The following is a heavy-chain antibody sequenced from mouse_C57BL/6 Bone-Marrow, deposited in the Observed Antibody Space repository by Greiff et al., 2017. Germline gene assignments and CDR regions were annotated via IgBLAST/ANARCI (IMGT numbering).Heavy chain of an antibody. Sequence: QVQLQQPGAELVRPGTSVKLSCKASGYTFTSYWMHWVKQRPGQGLEWIGVIDPSDSYTNYNQKFKGKATLTVYTSSSTAYMQLSSLTSDDSAVYYCARPYGSSFDYWGQGTTLTGSS. CDR3: ARPYGSSFDY. CDR2: IDPSDSYT. J-gene: IGHJ2*01. D-gene: IGHD1-1*01. V-gene: IGHV1-59*01. CDR1: GYTFTSYW.